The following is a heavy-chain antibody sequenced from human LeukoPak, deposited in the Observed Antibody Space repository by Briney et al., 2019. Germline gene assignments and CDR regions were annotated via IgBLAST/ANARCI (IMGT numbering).Heavy chain of an antibody. CDR1: GGSMSSDIFY. CDR3: AREDFWSASYNGWFDP. J-gene: IGHJ5*02. D-gene: IGHD3-3*01. CDR2: IYTSGST. Sequence: SQTLSLTCTVSGGSMSSDIFYWSWIRQPAGGGLEWIGRIYTSGSTNYNPSLKSRVTISLDTSKNQFSLKLSFVTAADTAVYYCAREDFWSASYNGWFDPWGQGTLVTVSS. V-gene: IGHV4-61*02.